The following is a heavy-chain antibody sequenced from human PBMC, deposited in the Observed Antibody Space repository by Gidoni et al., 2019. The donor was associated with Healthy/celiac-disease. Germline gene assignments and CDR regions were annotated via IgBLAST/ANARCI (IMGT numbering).Heavy chain of an antibody. CDR3: ARSTLEMATAPFDY. Sequence: QVQLQESGPGLVKPSATLSLTCPVSGGSISSYYWSWIRQPPGKGLEWIGYIYYSGRTNYNPSLKSRVTISVDTSKNQFSLKLSSVTAADTAVYYCARSTLEMATAPFDYWGQGTLVTVSS. CDR1: GGSISSYY. CDR2: IYYSGRT. V-gene: IGHV4-59*01. D-gene: IGHD5-18*01. J-gene: IGHJ4*02.